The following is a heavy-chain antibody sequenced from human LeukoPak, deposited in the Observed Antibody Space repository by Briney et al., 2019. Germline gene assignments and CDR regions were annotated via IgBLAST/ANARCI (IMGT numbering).Heavy chain of an antibody. CDR2: ISSSSGYI. CDR1: GFTFSSYS. J-gene: IGHJ4*02. Sequence: GGSLRLSCAASGFTFSSYSMNWVRQAPGKGLEWVSSISSSSGYIYYADSVKGRFTISRDNAKNSLYLQMNSLRAEDTAVYYCAKVFTRYSSGWYYFDYWGQGTLVTVSS. D-gene: IGHD6-19*01. V-gene: IGHV3-21*01. CDR3: AKVFTRYSSGWYYFDY.